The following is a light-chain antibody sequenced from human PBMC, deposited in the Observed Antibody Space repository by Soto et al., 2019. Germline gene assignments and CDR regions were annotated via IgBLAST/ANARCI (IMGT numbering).Light chain of an antibody. J-gene: IGLJ1*01. CDR1: SSDVGGYNY. V-gene: IGLV2-14*03. Sequence: QSALTQPASVSGSPGQSITISCTGTSSDVGGYNYVSWYQQHPGIAPKLMIYDVTNRPSGVSSRFSGSKSGNTASLTISGLQAEDEADYYCSSYSPSSQRVFGTGTKLTVL. CDR3: SSYSPSSQRV. CDR2: DVT.